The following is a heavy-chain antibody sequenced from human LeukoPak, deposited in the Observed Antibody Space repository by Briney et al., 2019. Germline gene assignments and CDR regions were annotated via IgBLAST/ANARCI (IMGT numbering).Heavy chain of an antibody. Sequence: QPGRSLRLSCAASGFTFSTYVMHWVRQAPGKGLEYVSAISSNGDNTYYADSVKGRFTISGDNSKNTLYLQMSSLRADDTAVYYCVRGTGYWGQGTLVTVSS. CDR1: GFTFSTYV. CDR2: ISSNGDNT. J-gene: IGHJ4*02. V-gene: IGHV3-64D*06. CDR3: VRGTGY.